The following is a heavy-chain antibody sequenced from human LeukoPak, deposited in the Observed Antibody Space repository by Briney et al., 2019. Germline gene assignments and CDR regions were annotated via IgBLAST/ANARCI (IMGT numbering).Heavy chain of an antibody. CDR3: AAGRYGGNTLFDY. V-gene: IGHV3-23*01. CDR2: LSVSGATT. D-gene: IGHD4-23*01. J-gene: IGHJ4*02. CDR1: RFTFSRYA. Sequence: GGSLRLSCAASRFTFSRYAMSSVRQAPGRGLEWVSSLSVSGATTYYADSVKGRFTISRDNFNNTLYLQMNNLRAEDTALYYYAAGRYGGNTLFDYWGQGTLVTISS.